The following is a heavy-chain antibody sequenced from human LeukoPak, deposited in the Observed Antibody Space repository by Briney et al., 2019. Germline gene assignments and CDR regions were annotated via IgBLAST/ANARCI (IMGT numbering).Heavy chain of an antibody. D-gene: IGHD2-8*01. Sequence: GASVTVSCKVSGYTLTELSMHWVRQAPGKGLEWMGGFDPEDGETIYAQKFQGRVTMTEDTSTDTAYMELSSLRSEDTAVYYCATGPYCTNGVCYREYFQRWGQGTLVTVSS. J-gene: IGHJ1*01. CDR2: FDPEDGET. V-gene: IGHV1-24*01. CDR1: GYTLTELS. CDR3: ATGPYCTNGVCYREYFQR.